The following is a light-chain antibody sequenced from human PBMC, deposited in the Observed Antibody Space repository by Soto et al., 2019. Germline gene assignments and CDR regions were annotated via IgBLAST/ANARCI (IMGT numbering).Light chain of an antibody. CDR2: AAS. CDR1: QGILDY. J-gene: IGKJ1*01. CDR3: QKYNTAPQP. Sequence: DIQMTQSPSFLSASVGDRVTITCRASQGILDYVAWFQQKPGKAPNLLIYAASTLQSGVPSRFSGSGSGTDFTLTISSLQPEDVATYYCQKYNTAPQPFGQETKVEIK. V-gene: IGKV1-27*01.